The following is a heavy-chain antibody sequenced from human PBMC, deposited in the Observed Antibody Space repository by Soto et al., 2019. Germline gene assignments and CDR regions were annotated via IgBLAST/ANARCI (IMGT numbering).Heavy chain of an antibody. V-gene: IGHV1-3*01. CDR1: GYTFTNYA. CDR3: ARDSRAVRYYYGSGRPYYFDY. J-gene: IGHJ4*02. Sequence: GASVKVSCKASGYTFTNYAIHWVRQAPGQRLEWMGWINAGNGNTKYSEKFQGRVTITRDTFASTAYMEVSSLRSEDTAVYYCARDSRAVRYYYGSGRPYYFDYWGQGTLVTVSS. CDR2: INAGNGNT. D-gene: IGHD3-10*01.